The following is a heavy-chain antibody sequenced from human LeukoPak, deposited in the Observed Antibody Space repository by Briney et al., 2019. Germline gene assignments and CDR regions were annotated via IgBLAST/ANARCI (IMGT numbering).Heavy chain of an antibody. J-gene: IGHJ4*02. Sequence: GGSLRLSCAASGFPFSRDSMHWVRQSPGKGLVWLSRISPDGTTTNYADSVKGRFTISRDNDQNTLYLQMTSVRDEDTAVYYCASDVAYKFDYWGQGTLVTFSS. D-gene: IGHD5-24*01. CDR2: ISPDGTTT. CDR3: ASDVAYKFDY. CDR1: GFPFSRDS. V-gene: IGHV3-74*01.